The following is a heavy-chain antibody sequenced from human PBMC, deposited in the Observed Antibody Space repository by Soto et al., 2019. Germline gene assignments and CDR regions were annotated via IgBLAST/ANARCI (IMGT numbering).Heavy chain of an antibody. CDR2: IIPILGIA. CDR1: VGTFSSNT. CDR3: ARGPSSYYGSGSYYQQLGPHYAFLI. V-gene: IGHV1-69*02. D-gene: IGHD3-10*01. Sequence: SVKVSCKASVGTFSSNTISWVRQAPGQGLEWMGRIIPILGIANYAQKFQGRVTITADKSTSTAYMELSSLRSEDTAVYYCARGPSSYYGSGSYYQQLGPHYAFLICGKGPMLTVSS. J-gene: IGHJ3*02.